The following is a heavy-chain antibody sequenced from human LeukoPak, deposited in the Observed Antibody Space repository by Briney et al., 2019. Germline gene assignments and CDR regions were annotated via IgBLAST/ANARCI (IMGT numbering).Heavy chain of an antibody. D-gene: IGHD3-22*01. J-gene: IGHJ3*02. CDR3: ASCLSYSYYSSGPQVGEAFDI. CDR2: INHSGST. CDR1: GASFSGYY. Sequence: SETLSLTCAVYGASFSGYYWSWIRQPPGKGLEWIGEINHSGSTNYNPSLKSRVTISVDTSKNQFSLKLSSVTAADTAVYYCASCLSYSYYSSGPQVGEAFDIWGQGTMVTDSS. V-gene: IGHV4-34*01.